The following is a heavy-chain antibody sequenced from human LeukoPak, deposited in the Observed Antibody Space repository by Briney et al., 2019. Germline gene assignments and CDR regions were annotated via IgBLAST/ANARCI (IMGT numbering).Heavy chain of an antibody. J-gene: IGHJ4*02. CDR1: GGSISSYY. CDR2: IYYSGST. CDR3: ARVGYYDSSGYYKPPVYFDY. D-gene: IGHD3-22*01. Sequence: SETLSLTCTVSGGSISSYYWSWIPQPPGKGLEWFGYIYYSGSTNHNPSLKSRVTISVDTSKNQFSLKLSSVTAADTAVYYCARVGYYDSSGYYKPPVYFDYWGQGTLVTVSS. V-gene: IGHV4-59*01.